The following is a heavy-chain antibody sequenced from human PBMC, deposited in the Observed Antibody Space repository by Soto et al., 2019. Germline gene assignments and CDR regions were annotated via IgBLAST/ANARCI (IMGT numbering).Heavy chain of an antibody. CDR3: ARLGGYCISTSCSYYYYGMDV. V-gene: IGHV5-10-1*01. CDR2: IDPSDSYT. J-gene: IGHJ6*02. CDR1: GYSFTSYW. Sequence: PGESLKISCKGSGYSFTSYWITWVRQMPGKGLEWMGRIDPSDSYTNYSPSFQGHVTISADKSISTAYLQWSSLKASDTAMYYCARLGGYCISTSCSYYYYGMDVWGQGTTVTVSS. D-gene: IGHD2-2*01.